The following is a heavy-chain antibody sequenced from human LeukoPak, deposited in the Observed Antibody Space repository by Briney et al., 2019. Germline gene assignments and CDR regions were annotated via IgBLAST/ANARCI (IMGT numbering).Heavy chain of an antibody. CDR2: ISEDDDT. Sequence: GGSLRLSCVASGFTFADHVFHWIRQIPGKGLEWLAFISEDDDTYYADSVQGRFTISRDNSKNSLYFELQSLTTDDAALYSCVKEASDPYFFDFWGQGTLVTVSS. CDR3: VKEASDPYFFDF. V-gene: IGHV3-43*02. CDR1: GFTFADHV. J-gene: IGHJ4*02.